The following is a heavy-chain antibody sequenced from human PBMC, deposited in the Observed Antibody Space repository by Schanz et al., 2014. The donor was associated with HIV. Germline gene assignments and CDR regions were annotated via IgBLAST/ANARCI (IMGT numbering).Heavy chain of an antibody. D-gene: IGHD2-8*01. CDR2: KWYDGSNK. Sequence: QVQLVESGGGVVQPGRSLRLSCAVSGFTFSSYGMHWVRQAPGKGLEWVAVKWYDGSNKYYADSVKGRFTISRDNSKNTLYLQMNSLRAEDTAVYYCARDRMVYAQAPLYYFDYWGQGTLVTVSS. V-gene: IGHV3-33*01. CDR3: ARDRMVYAQAPLYYFDY. J-gene: IGHJ4*02. CDR1: GFTFSSYG.